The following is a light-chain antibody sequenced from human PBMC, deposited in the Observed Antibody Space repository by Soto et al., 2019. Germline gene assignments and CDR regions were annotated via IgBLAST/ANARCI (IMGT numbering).Light chain of an antibody. CDR1: SGHSSYI. CDR3: ETWDSKIRV. CDR2: LEGSGSY. V-gene: IGLV4-60*03. Sequence: QPVLTQSSSASASLGSSVKLTCTLSSGHSSYIIAWHQQQPGKAPRYLMKLEGSGSYNKGSGVPDRFSGSSSGADRYLTMSNLQSEDEADYYCETWDSKIRVFGGGTKLTVL. J-gene: IGLJ2*01.